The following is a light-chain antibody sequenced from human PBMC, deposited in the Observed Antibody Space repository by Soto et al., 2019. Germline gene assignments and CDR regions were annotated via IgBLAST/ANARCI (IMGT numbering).Light chain of an antibody. J-gene: IGKJ2*01. CDR2: GAS. V-gene: IGKV3-20*01. CDR3: QQYGTSPYT. Sequence: EIVLTQSPGTLSLSPGERATLSCRASQSVSSSSLAWYQQKPGQAPRLLIYGASSRATGLPDRFSGSGSGTDFTLTISRLEPEDFAVYYCQQYGTSPYTFGQGTKLEIK. CDR1: QSVSSSS.